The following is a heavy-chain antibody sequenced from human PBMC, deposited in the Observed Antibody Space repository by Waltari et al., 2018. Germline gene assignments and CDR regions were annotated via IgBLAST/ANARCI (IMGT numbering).Heavy chain of an antibody. CDR1: GGSVSGYY. Sequence: QVQLQQWGAGLLKPSETLSLTCAGYGGSVSGYYWSWHRPPPGQGLEWIGEINHSGSTNYNPSLKSRVTISVDTSKNQFSLKLSSVTAADTAVYYCARGARRITIFGVVITHYYMDVWGKGTTVTISS. CDR2: INHSGST. V-gene: IGHV4-34*01. J-gene: IGHJ6*03. D-gene: IGHD3-3*01. CDR3: ARGARRITIFGVVITHYYMDV.